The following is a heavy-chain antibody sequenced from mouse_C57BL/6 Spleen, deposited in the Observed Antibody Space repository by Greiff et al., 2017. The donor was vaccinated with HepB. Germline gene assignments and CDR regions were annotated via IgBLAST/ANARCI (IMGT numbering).Heavy chain of an antibody. CDR3: ARRIYYYGSSSYYFDY. CDR2: INPSTGGT. V-gene: IGHV1-42*01. J-gene: IGHJ2*01. Sequence: EVQLQQSGPELVKPGASVKISCKASGYSFTGYYMNWVKQSPEKSLEWIGEINPSTGGTTYNQKFKAKATLTVDKSSSTAYMQLKSLTSEDSAVYYCARRIYYYGSSSYYFDYWGQGTTLTVSS. D-gene: IGHD1-1*01. CDR1: GYSFTGYY.